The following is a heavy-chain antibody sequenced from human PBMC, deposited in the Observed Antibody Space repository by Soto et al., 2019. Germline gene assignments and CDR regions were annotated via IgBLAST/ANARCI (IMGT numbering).Heavy chain of an antibody. CDR2: INDSGST. V-gene: IGHV4-34*01. J-gene: IGHJ4*02. CDR3: ARGSHKLHSYDSSGFYHYVDY. CDR1: GGSFSDYS. D-gene: IGHD3-22*01. Sequence: PSETLSLTCAVYGGSFSDYSWTWIRQPTGKWLEWIGEINDSGSTNYTPSLERRVTISRDTSKNRFSLKLSSVTAADTAVYYCARGSHKLHSYDSSGFYHYVDYWGQGSLVTVS.